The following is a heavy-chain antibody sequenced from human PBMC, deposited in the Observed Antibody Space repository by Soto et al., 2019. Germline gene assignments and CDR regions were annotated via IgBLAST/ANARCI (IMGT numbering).Heavy chain of an antibody. Sequence: PGESLKISCKGSGYSFTSYWIGWVRQMPGKGLEWMGIVYPGDSDTRYSPSFQGQVTISADKSISTAYLQWSSLKASDTAMYYCARRGPLVAGTRPEYFLHWGQGTLITV. V-gene: IGHV5-51*01. D-gene: IGHD6-19*01. CDR1: GYSFTSYW. CDR3: ARRGPLVAGTRPEYFLH. CDR2: VYPGDSDT. J-gene: IGHJ1*01.